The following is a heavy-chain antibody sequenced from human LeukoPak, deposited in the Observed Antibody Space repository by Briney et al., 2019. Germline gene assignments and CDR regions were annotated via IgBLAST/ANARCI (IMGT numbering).Heavy chain of an antibody. CDR3: VKAEFAEQWLAPFDN. CDR1: GFTFGSYD. J-gene: IGHJ4*02. CDR2: LSSSGGST. D-gene: IGHD6-19*01. V-gene: IGHV3-23*01. Sequence: GGPLRLSCAASGFTFGSYDMYWVRQAPGKALEWVSGLSSSGGSTYSAHSVKGRFTISRDNPKNPLYLQMNSLRADDTAVYYCVKAEFAEQWLAPFDNWGQGTLVTVSS.